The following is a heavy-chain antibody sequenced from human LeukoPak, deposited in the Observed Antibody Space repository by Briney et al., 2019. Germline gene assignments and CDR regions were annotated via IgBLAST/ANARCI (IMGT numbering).Heavy chain of an antibody. CDR1: GGTFSSYA. V-gene: IGHV1-8*02. CDR2: MNPNSGNT. D-gene: IGHD6-13*01. Sequence: GSSVKVSCKASGGTFSSYAISWVRQATGQGLEWMGWMNPNSGNTGYAQKFQGRVTMTRNTSISTAYMELSSLRSEDTAVYYCARGARSSSWYHYYYMDVWGKGTTVTISS. J-gene: IGHJ6*03. CDR3: ARGARSSSWYHYYYMDV.